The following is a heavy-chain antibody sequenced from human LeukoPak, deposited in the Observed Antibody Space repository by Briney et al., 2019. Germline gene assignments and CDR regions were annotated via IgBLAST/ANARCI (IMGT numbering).Heavy chain of an antibody. CDR3: ARGRRGTQYQVFDS. CDR2: IKEDGSEK. D-gene: IGHD2/OR15-2a*01. CDR1: GFTFSNSW. V-gene: IGHV3-7*04. J-gene: IGHJ5*01. Sequence: PGGSLRLSCVASGFTFSNSWMNWVRQAPEKGLEWVANIKEDGSEKYYLESVKGRFTISRDNAKNSLYLQMNSLRDEDTALYYCARGRRGTQYQVFDSRGQGTLVTVSS.